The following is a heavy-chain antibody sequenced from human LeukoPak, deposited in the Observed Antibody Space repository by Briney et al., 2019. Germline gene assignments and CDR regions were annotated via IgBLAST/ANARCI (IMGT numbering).Heavy chain of an antibody. CDR3: ASPPLSDFWSGYIWFDP. CDR1: GYTFTGYY. D-gene: IGHD3-3*01. Sequence: GASVKVSCKASGYTFTGYYMHWVRQAPGQGLEWMGWINPNSGGTNYAQKFQGRVTMTRDTSISSAYMELSRLRSDDTAVYYCASPPLSDFWSGYIWFDPWGQGTLVTVSS. CDR2: INPNSGGT. V-gene: IGHV1-2*02. J-gene: IGHJ5*02.